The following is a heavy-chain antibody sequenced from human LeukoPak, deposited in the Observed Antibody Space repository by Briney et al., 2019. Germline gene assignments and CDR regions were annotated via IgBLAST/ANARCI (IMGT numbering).Heavy chain of an antibody. J-gene: IGHJ5*02. CDR3: ARDLGVVVAATRGYNWFDP. Sequence: GGSLRLSCAASGFTFNNYNINWVRQAPGKGLEWVSYISSGSTTIYYADSVKGRFTISRDNAKNSLYLQMNSLRAEDTAVYYCARDLGVVVAATRGYNWFDPWGQGTLVTVSS. CDR2: ISSGSTTI. D-gene: IGHD2-15*01. CDR1: GFTFNNYN. V-gene: IGHV3-48*01.